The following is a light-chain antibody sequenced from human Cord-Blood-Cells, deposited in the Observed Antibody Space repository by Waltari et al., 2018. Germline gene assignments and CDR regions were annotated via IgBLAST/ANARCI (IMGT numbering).Light chain of an antibody. CDR3: QQSYSTTPT. CDR1: QSISNY. J-gene: IGKJ1*01. CDR2: AES. V-gene: IGKV1-39*01. Sequence: DIQVTQSPSSLSASVGDRVTITCRASQSISNYVNWYQQKPGKGPKLLIYAESSLQSGVPSRFSGSRSGTDFNRTISSMQPEDFATYYCQQSYSTTPTFGQGTKVEIK.